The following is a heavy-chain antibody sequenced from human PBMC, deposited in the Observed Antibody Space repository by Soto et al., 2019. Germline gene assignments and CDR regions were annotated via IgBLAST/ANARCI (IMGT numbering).Heavy chain of an antibody. V-gene: IGHV3-15*01. CDR3: TTEHSS. D-gene: IGHD6-13*01. J-gene: IGHJ4*02. Sequence: PGGSLRLSCAASGFTFSDAWMSWVHQAPGKGLEWVGRIKSKIDGGTTDYAGPVKGRFSISRDDSKNTLYLQMNSLKAEDTAVYYCTTEHSSWGQGTLVTVSS. CDR1: GFTFSDAW. CDR2: IKSKIDGGTT.